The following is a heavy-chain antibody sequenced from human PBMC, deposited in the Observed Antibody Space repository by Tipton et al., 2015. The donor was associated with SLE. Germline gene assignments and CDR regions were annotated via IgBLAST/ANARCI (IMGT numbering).Heavy chain of an antibody. J-gene: IGHJ6*02. V-gene: IGHV4-39*01. CDR3: ASERISSSPTLYGMDV. CDR1: GGSISSSSYY. D-gene: IGHD3-3*02. CDR2: IDYSGST. Sequence: TLSLTCTVSGGSISSSSYYWGWIRQPPGKGLEWIGSIDYSGSTYYNPSLKSRVTISVDTSKNQFSLKLSSVTAADTAVYYCASERISSSPTLYGMDVWGQGTTVTVSS.